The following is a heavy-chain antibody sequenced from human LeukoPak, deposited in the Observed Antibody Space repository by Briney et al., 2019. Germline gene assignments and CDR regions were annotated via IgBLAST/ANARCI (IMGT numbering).Heavy chain of an antibody. CDR3: ARDSYMFGSDY. CDR2: ISNGGGTI. V-gene: IGHV3-48*03. D-gene: IGHD3-10*02. Sequence: GGSLRLSCATSGFXFTSYDLNWVRQDPGKGVEWSSYISNGGGTIYYADSAKGQSTIPRLIAKNSLFLQMNTLSPRNTAIYYCARDSYMFGSDYWGHGTLVTVSS. J-gene: IGHJ4*01. CDR1: GFXFTSYD.